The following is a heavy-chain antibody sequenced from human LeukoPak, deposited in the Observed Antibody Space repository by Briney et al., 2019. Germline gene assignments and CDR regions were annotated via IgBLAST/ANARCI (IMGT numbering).Heavy chain of an antibody. D-gene: IGHD3-10*01. J-gene: IGHJ4*02. V-gene: IGHV1-8*01. CDR2: MNPNSGNT. CDR3: ARVEWFGELLLDY. CDR1: GYTFTSYD. Sequence: ASVKVSCKASGYTFTSYDINWVRQATGQGPEWMGWMNPNSGNTGYAQKFQGRVTMTRNTSISTAYMELSSLRSEDTAVYYCARVEWFGELLLDYWGQGTLVTVSS.